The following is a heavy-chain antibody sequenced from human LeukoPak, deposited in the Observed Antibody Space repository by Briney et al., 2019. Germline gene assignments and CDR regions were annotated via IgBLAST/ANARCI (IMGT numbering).Heavy chain of an antibody. CDR2: ISYDGSNK. V-gene: IGHV3-30*03. CDR3: ARVRGGGFRTADS. J-gene: IGHJ4*02. CDR1: GFTFSSYG. D-gene: IGHD6-19*01. Sequence: PGGSLRLFYAASGFTFSSYGMHWVRQAPGRGLEWVAVISYDGSNKYYADSVKGRFTISRDNSKNTLYLQMNSLRGEDTAMYYCARVRGGGFRTADSWGQGTLVTVAS.